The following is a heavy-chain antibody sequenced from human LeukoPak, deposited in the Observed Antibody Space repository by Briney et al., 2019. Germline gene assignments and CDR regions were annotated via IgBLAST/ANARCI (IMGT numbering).Heavy chain of an antibody. J-gene: IGHJ6*02. Sequence: TGGSLRLSCAASGFTFSSYAMSWVRQAPGKGLEWVSAISDSGGSTYYADSVKGRFTISRDNSKNTLYLQMNSLRAEDTAVYYCAKDMGWFGDYVSYYYGMDVWGQGTTVTVSS. CDR2: ISDSGGST. CDR1: GFTFSSYA. V-gene: IGHV3-23*01. CDR3: AKDMGWFGDYVSYYYGMDV. D-gene: IGHD3-10*01.